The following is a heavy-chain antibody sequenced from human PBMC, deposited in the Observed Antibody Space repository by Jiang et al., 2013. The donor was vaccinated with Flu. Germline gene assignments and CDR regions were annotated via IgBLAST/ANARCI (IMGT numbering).Heavy chain of an antibody. Sequence: GAEVKKPGSSVKVSCEGSGATFSSHPISWVRQAPGQGLEWVGGIIPILGSTNYAEKFQDRVTITADQSTSTAYMELSSLRSEDTAVYYCARARRGDWSFWGAHWTFDIWGLGTMVTVSS. CDR3: ARARRGDWSFWGAHWTFDI. CDR2: IIPILGST. V-gene: IGHV1-69*01. CDR1: GATFSSHP. J-gene: IGHJ3*02. D-gene: IGHD3-3*01.